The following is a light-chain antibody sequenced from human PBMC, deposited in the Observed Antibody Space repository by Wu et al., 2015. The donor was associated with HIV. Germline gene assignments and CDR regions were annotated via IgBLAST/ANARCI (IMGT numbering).Light chain of an antibody. J-gene: IGKJ3*01. V-gene: IGKV1-9*01. CDR1: QGIRSY. CDR2: GAS. CDR3: QQLSSFPVFT. Sequence: DIQLTQSPSFLSASVGDRVTITCRASQGIRSYLAWYQQKPGKAPKLLIYGASTLQSGVPSRFSGSGSGTEFTLTISSLQPEDFATYYCQQLSSFPVFTFGPWDQSGYQT.